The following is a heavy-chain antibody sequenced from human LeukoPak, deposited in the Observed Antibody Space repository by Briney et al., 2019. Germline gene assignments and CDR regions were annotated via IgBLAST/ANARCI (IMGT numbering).Heavy chain of an antibody. V-gene: IGHV1-8*01. D-gene: IGHD2-15*01. CDR3: ARVVRGYCSGSSCYSFGY. J-gene: IGHJ4*02. CDR2: MNPNSGNT. Sequence: ASVKVSCKASGYTFTSYDINWVRQATGQGLEWMGWMNPNSGNTGYAQKFQGRVTMTRNTSISTAYMELSSLRSEDTAVYYCARVVRGYCSGSSCYSFGYWGQGTLVTVSS. CDR1: GYTFTSYD.